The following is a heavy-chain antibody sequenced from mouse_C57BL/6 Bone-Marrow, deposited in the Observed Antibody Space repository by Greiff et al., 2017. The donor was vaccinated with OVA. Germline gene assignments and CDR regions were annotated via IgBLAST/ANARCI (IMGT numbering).Heavy chain of an antibody. CDR3: ARGPYYYGSSYDYYAMDY. Sequence: EVQLVESGGGLVKPGGSLKLSCAASGFTFSDYGMHWVRQAPEKGLEWVAYISSGSSTIYYADRVKGRFTISRDNAKNTLFLQMTSLRSEDTAMYYCARGPYYYGSSYDYYAMDYWGQGTSVTVSS. V-gene: IGHV5-17*01. CDR2: ISSGSSTI. D-gene: IGHD1-1*01. J-gene: IGHJ4*01. CDR1: GFTFSDYG.